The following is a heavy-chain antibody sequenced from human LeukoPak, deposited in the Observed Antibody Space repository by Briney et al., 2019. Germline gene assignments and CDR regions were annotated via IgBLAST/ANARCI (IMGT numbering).Heavy chain of an antibody. CDR2: INPSGGST. CDR1: GYTFTSYY. CDR3: ARDARGASSGYSKFDY. Sequence: ASVKVPCKASGYTFTSYYMHWVRQAPGQGLEWMGIINPSGGSTSYAQKFQGRVTMTRDTSTSTVYMELSSLRSEDTAVYYCARDARGASSGYSKFDYWGQGTLVTVSS. D-gene: IGHD3-22*01. V-gene: IGHV1-46*01. J-gene: IGHJ4*02.